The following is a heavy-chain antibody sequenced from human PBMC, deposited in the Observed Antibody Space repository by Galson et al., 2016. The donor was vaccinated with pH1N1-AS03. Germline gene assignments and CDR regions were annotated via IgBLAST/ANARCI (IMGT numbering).Heavy chain of an antibody. V-gene: IGHV4-38-2*01. D-gene: IGHD3-3*01. CDR2: IYHSGST. J-gene: IGHJ4*02. CDR3: ARVGKYFDFWSGYSDFDY. CDR1: GYSISSGYY. Sequence: TLSLTCAVSGYSISSGYYWGWLRQPPGKGLEWIGSIYHSGSTYYNPSLMSRVTISVDTSKNRFSLKVTSVTAADTAVYYCARVGKYFDFWSGYSDFDYWGQGTLVTVSS.